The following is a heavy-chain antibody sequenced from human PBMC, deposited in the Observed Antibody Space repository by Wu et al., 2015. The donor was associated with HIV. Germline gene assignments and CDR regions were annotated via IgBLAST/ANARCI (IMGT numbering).Heavy chain of an antibody. CDR1: GGTFSSYA. Sequence: QVQLVQSGAEVKKPGSSVKVSCKASGGTFSSYAISWVRQAPGQGLEWMGRIIPIFGTANYAQKFQGRVTITADESTSTAYMELRSLRSDDTAMYYCARKIYYYDSSSYSQGXNWFDPWGQGTLVTVSS. D-gene: IGHD3-22*01. V-gene: IGHV1-69*13. CDR2: IIPIFGTA. J-gene: IGHJ5*02. CDR3: ARKIYYYDSSSYSQGXNWFDP.